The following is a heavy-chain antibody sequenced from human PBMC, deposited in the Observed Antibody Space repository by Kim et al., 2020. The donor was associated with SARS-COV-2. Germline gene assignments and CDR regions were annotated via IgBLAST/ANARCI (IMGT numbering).Heavy chain of an antibody. CDR3: ARGKKQIVVVIAIPYYYYGMDV. V-gene: IGHV1-8*01. Sequence: ASVKVSCKASGYTFTSYDINWVRQAPGQGLEWMGWMNPNSGNTGYAQKFQGRVTMTRNTSISTAYMELSSLRSEDTAVYYCARGKKQIVVVIAIPYYYYGMDVWGQGTTVTVSS. CDR1: GYTFTSYD. D-gene: IGHD2-21*01. CDR2: MNPNSGNT. J-gene: IGHJ6*02.